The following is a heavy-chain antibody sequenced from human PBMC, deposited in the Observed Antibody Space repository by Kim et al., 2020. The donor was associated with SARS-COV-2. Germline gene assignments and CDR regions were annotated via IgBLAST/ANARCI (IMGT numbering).Heavy chain of an antibody. CDR3: ARHFYDSSVSSFDY. Sequence: TPSFQGHVTTSADKSISTAYLQWSSLKASDTAIYYCARHFYDSSVSSFDYWGQGTLVTVSS. V-gene: IGHV5-10-1*01. D-gene: IGHD3-22*01. J-gene: IGHJ4*02.